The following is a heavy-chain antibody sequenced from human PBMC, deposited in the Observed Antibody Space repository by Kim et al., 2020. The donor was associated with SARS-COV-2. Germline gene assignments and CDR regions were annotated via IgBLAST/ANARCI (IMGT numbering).Heavy chain of an antibody. Sequence: SETLSLTCTVSGGSVNSDNYYWTWIRQTPEKGLEWIGYVYYTGSTNYNPSLKSRLTISVDTSKNQFSLKLNSVTSADTAVYYCAGDPLSAYPGPDWGPGTLVTVSS. CDR3: AGDPLSAYPGPD. D-gene: IGHD2-21*02. J-gene: IGHJ3*01. V-gene: IGHV4-61*01. CDR2: VYYTGST. CDR1: GGSVNSDNYY.